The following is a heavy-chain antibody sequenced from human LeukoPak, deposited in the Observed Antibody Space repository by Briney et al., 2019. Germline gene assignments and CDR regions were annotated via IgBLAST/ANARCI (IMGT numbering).Heavy chain of an antibody. J-gene: IGHJ4*02. CDR3: ARDPSIAAYFDY. D-gene: IGHD6-6*01. V-gene: IGHV1-2*02. CDR1: GYTFTDYY. Sequence: ALVKVSCKASGYTFTDYYMHWVRQAPGQGLEWMGWINPNSGGTNYAQKFQGRVTMTRDTSISTAYMDLSRLRSDDTAVYYCARDPSIAAYFDYWGQGTLVTVSS. CDR2: INPNSGGT.